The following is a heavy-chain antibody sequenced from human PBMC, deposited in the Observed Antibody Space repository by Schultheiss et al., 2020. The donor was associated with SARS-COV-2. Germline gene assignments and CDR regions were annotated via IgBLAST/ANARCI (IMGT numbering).Heavy chain of an antibody. J-gene: IGHJ4*02. CDR2: ISSSGRTI. Sequence: GGSLRLSCAASGFTFSSYAMHWVRQAPGKGLEWVSYISSSGRTIYYADSVQGRFTISRDNAKNSLYLQMNRLRAEDTAVYYCARAYDFPDYWGQGTLVTVSS. V-gene: IGHV3-48*04. CDR1: GFTFSSYA. D-gene: IGHD3-3*01. CDR3: ARAYDFPDY.